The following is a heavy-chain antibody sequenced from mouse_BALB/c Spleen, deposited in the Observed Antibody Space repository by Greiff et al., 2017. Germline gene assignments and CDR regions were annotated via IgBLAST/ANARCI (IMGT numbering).Heavy chain of an antibody. J-gene: IGHJ2*01. CDR3: ARGNCGLDY. CDR1: GFSLTSYG. V-gene: IGHV2-9*02. Sequence: VMLVESGPGLVAPSQCLSITCTVSGFSLTSYGVHWVRQPPGKGLEWLGVIWAGGSTNYNSALMSRLSISKDNSKSQVFLKMNSLQTDDTAMYYCARGNCGLDYWGQGTTRTVAA. CDR2: IWAGGST. D-gene: IGHD4-1*02.